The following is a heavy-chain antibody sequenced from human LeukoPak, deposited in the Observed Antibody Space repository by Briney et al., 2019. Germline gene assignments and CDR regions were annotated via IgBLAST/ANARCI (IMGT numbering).Heavy chain of an antibody. J-gene: IGHJ4*02. CDR1: GYTFTGYY. V-gene: IGHV1-2*02. CDR3: ARDTFPYYYDSSGYPDY. D-gene: IGHD3-22*01. Sequence: ASVKVSCMASGYTFTGYYMHWVRQAPGQGLEWMGWINPNSGGTNYAQKFQGRVTMTRDTSISTAYMELSRLRSDDTAVYYCARDTFPYYYDSSGYPDYWGQGTLVTVSS. CDR2: INPNSGGT.